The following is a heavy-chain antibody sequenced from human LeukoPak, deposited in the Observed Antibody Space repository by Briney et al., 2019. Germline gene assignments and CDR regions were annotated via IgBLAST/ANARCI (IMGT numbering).Heavy chain of an antibody. CDR3: ARDTHYDFWSGLDY. CDR2: ISSSSSYT. D-gene: IGHD3-3*01. V-gene: IGHV3-11*06. Sequence: GGSLRLSCAASRFTFSDYYMSWIRQAPGKGLEWVSYISSSSSYTNYADSVKGRFTISRDNAKNSLYLQMNSLRAEDTAVYYCARDTHYDFWSGLDYWGQGTLVTVSS. CDR1: RFTFSDYY. J-gene: IGHJ4*02.